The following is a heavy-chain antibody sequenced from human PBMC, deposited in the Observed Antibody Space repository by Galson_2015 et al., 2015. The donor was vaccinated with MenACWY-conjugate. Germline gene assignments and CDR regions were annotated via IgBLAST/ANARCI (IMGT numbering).Heavy chain of an antibody. V-gene: IGHV6-1*01. D-gene: IGHD1-1*01. CDR3: ARDGTNWANFDY. CDR2: TYYRSKWHR. Sequence: AISGDSVSNNKTAWNWIRQSPSRGLEWLGRTYYRSKWHRDYSLSVKSRITINPDTSKNQFSLQVNSVTADDTAVYYCARDGTNWANFDYWGQGTLVTVSS. J-gene: IGHJ4*02. CDR1: GDSVSNNKTA.